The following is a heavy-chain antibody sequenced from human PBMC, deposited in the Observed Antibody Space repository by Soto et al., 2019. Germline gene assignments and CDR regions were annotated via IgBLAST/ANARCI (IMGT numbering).Heavy chain of an antibody. D-gene: IGHD1-7*01. CDR2: TYYRTRWYY. V-gene: IGHV6-1*01. CDR3: AGTTSHYWYYMDV. J-gene: IGHJ6*03. CDR1: GDSVSSNSAA. Sequence: PSKTLSLTCVISGDSVSSNSAAWNWIRQSPSRGLEWLGRTYYRTRWYYDYAVSVRSRITVNPDTSKNQFSLQLTSVTPEDTAVYYCAGTTSHYWYYMDVWGKGTTVTVSS.